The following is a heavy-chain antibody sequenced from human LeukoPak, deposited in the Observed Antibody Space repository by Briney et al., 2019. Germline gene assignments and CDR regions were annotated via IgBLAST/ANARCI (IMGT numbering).Heavy chain of an antibody. CDR3: AREGVAAAGKLDF. D-gene: IGHD6-13*01. J-gene: IGHJ4*02. CDR2: IYYSGST. CDR1: GGSNGSYY. Sequence: SETLSLTCTVSGGSNGSYYWSWIRQPPGKGLEWIGYIYYSGSTNYNPSLKSRVTISLDTSKNQFSMNLISVTAADTAVYYCAREGVAAAGKLDFWGQGTLVTVSS. V-gene: IGHV4-59*01.